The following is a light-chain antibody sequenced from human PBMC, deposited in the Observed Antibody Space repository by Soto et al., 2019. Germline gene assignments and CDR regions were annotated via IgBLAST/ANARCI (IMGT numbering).Light chain of an antibody. V-gene: IGKV3-20*01. CDR2: GAS. CDR3: QQFGSSPLT. CDR1: QSVRSSY. Sequence: EIRWTQSPITLSLSPGERATLSCRASQSVRSSYLAWYQQKPGQAPRLLIYGASSRATGIPDRFSGSGSGTDFTLTINRLEPEDFAVYYCQQFGSSPLTFGGGTKLDIK. J-gene: IGKJ4*01.